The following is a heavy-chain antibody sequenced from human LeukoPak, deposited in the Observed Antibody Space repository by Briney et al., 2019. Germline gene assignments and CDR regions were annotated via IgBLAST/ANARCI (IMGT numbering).Heavy chain of an antibody. CDR1: GFTFSSYG. Sequence: GRSLRLSCAASGFTFSSYGMHWVRQAPGKGLEWVVVIWYDGSNKYYADSVKGRFTISRDNSKNTLYLQMNSLRAEDTAVYYCARDSAGPFDYWGQGTLVTVSS. CDR3: ARDSAGPFDY. D-gene: IGHD6-19*01. V-gene: IGHV3-33*01. J-gene: IGHJ4*02. CDR2: IWYDGSNK.